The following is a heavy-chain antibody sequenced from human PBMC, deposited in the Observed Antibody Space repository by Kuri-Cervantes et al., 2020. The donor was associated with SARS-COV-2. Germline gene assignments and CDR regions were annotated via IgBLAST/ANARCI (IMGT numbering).Heavy chain of an antibody. D-gene: IGHD3-10*01. Sequence: GGSLRLSCAVSGFSFGTYAMSWVRQAPGKGLVWVSRINSDGSSTSYADSVKGRFTIPRDNAKNTLYLQMNSLRAEDTAVYYCARDRGYGSGSYSWFDPWGQGTLVTVSS. V-gene: IGHV3-74*01. CDR2: INSDGSST. CDR1: GFSFGTYA. CDR3: ARDRGYGSGSYSWFDP. J-gene: IGHJ5*02.